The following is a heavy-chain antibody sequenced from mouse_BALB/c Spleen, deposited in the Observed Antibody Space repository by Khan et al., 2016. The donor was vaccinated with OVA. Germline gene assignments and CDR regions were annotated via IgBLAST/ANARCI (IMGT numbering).Heavy chain of an antibody. CDR1: GFSLSRYN. J-gene: IGHJ4*01. D-gene: IGHD2-14*01. Sequence: VQLLETGPGLVAPSQSLSITCTVSGFSLSRYNIHWVRQPPGKGLEWLGMIWGGGGTDYNSTLKSRLSISKDNSKSQVFLKMNSLQTDDTAMYYCARAYYRNDGYYAMDYWGQGTSVTVSS. CDR2: IWGGGGT. V-gene: IGHV2-6-4*01. CDR3: ARAYYRNDGYYAMDY.